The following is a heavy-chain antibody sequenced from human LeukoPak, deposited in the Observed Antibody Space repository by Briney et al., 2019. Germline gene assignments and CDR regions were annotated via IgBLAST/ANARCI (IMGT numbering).Heavy chain of an antibody. Sequence: PSETLSLTCTVSGDSISSSSYYWGWIRQPPGKGLEWIGNIYYTGSTYYNPSLKSRATISVATSKKQFSLRLNSVTAADTAVYYCALIAVQYNWFNPWGQGTLVTVSS. CDR3: ALIAVQYNWFNP. V-gene: IGHV4-39*01. CDR1: GDSISSSSYY. J-gene: IGHJ5*02. D-gene: IGHD6-19*01. CDR2: IYYTGST.